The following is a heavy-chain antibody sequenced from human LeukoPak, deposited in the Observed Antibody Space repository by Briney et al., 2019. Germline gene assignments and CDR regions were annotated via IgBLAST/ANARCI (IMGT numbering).Heavy chain of an antibody. Sequence: ASVKVSCKASGYTFTSYYMHWVRQAPGQGLEWMGIINPSGGSTSYAQKFQGRVTMTRDMSTSTVYMELSSLRSEDTAVYYCARAIAVAGRVGLGPDYWGQGTLVTVSS. CDR2: INPSGGST. CDR1: GYTFTSYY. V-gene: IGHV1-46*01. D-gene: IGHD6-19*01. CDR3: ARAIAVAGRVGLGPDY. J-gene: IGHJ4*02.